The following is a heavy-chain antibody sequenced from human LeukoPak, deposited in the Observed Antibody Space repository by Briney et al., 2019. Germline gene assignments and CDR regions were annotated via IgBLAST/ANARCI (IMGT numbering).Heavy chain of an antibody. D-gene: IGHD5-18*01. V-gene: IGHV3-30*18. CDR3: AKDRGYSHGFDY. J-gene: IGHJ4*02. CDR2: ISYDGRNK. Sequence: GGSLRLSCAASGFTFSSYGMHWVRQAPGKGLEGVAAISYDGRNKEYVDSVKGRFTISRDNSKNTLYLQMNSLRAEDTAVYSCAKDRGYSHGFDYWGQGTLVTVSS. CDR1: GFTFSSYG.